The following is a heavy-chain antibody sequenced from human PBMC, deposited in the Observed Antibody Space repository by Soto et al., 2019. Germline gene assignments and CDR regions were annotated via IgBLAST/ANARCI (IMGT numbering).Heavy chain of an antibody. CDR3: ARVCYNGWSRYHYYGVDG. CDR2: IIPIVTTP. Sequence: QVRLVQSGAEVKKPGSSVKVSCEASGGTFSSYAVTWVRQAPGQGLEWMGGIIPIVTTPNYAQKFQGRLTISADKYTSTSYLELSSLRSEDTGVYYCARVCYNGWSRYHYYGVDGWGQGTTVIVSS. V-gene: IGHV1-69*06. J-gene: IGHJ6*02. D-gene: IGHD3-3*01. CDR1: GGTFSSYA.